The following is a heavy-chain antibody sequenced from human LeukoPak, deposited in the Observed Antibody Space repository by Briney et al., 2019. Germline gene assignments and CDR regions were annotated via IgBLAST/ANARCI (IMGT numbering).Heavy chain of an antibody. CDR2: INPNSGGT. D-gene: IGHD6-13*01. Sequence: ASVKVSCKASGCTFTGYYMHWVRQAPGQGLEWMGWINPNSGGTNYAQKFQGRVTMTRDTSISTAYMELSRLRSDDTAVYYCARRFRIAAVGALDPWGQGTLVTVSS. J-gene: IGHJ5*02. V-gene: IGHV1-2*02. CDR3: ARRFRIAAVGALDP. CDR1: GCTFTGYY.